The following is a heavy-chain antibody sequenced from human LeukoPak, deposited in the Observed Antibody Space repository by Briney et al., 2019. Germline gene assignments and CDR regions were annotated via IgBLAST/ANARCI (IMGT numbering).Heavy chain of an antibody. V-gene: IGHV3-23*01. CDR2: ISGSGGST. CDR3: ARGEHIVATAGSPLDY. Sequence: PGGSLRLSCAASGFTFSSYTMSWVRQAPGKGLEWVSAISGSGGSTYYADSVKGRFTISRDNSKNTLYLQMNSLRAEDTAVYYCARGEHIVATAGSPLDYWGQGTLVTVSS. D-gene: IGHD5-12*01. CDR1: GFTFSSYT. J-gene: IGHJ4*02.